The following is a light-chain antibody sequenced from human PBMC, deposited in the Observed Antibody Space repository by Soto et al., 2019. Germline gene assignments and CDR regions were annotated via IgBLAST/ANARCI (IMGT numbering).Light chain of an antibody. CDR1: SSDVGGSNF. CDR2: EVS. V-gene: IGLV2-8*01. J-gene: IGLJ3*02. Sequence: QSALTQPPSACGSPGQSVTISCTGTSSDVGGSNFVSWYQQYPGKAPKLMIYEVSKRPSGVPDRFSGAKSGNTASLTVSGLQAEDEADYYCSSYAGSNVGTNTVVFGGGTKLTVL. CDR3: SSYAGSNVGTNTVV.